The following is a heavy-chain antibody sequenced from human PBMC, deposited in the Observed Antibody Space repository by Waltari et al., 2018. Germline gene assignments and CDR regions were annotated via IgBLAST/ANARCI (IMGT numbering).Heavy chain of an antibody. J-gene: IGHJ4*02. V-gene: IGHV3-11*01. CDR2: ISGSGSTV. CDR3: TRPPGDRRRDY. D-gene: IGHD3-10*01. Sequence: YYMGWFRQGPGKGLEWISYISGSGSTVYYADPVKGRFSISRDNGKNSLYLQMNSLRAEDTAVYYCTRPPGDRRRDYWGQGTLVTVSS. CDR1: YY.